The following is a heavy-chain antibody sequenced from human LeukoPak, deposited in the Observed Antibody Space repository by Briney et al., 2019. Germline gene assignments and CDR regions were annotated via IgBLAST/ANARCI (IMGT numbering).Heavy chain of an antibody. V-gene: IGHV3-23*01. D-gene: IGHD2-2*01. CDR2: ISGSGGST. Sequence: GSLRLSCAASGFTFSSYAMSWVRQAPGKGLEWVSAISGSGGSTYYADSVKGRFTISRDNSKNTLYLQMNSLRAEDTAVYYCAADIVVVPAAIWGQGTLVTVSS. CDR1: GFTFSSYA. J-gene: IGHJ4*02. CDR3: AADIVVVPAAI.